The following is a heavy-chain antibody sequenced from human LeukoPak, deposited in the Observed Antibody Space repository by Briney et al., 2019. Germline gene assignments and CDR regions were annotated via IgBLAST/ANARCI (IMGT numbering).Heavy chain of an antibody. CDR1: GGSISSTRYY. Sequence: PSETLSLTCIGSGGSISSTRYYWGWIRQPPGKGLECIGYIYYSGRTYYNPSLKSRVTISIDTSRSQFSLRLSSVTAADTAVYYCARDRSGSSSLNAFDIWGQGTMVTVSS. V-gene: IGHV4-31*03. CDR2: IYYSGRT. CDR3: ARDRSGSSSLNAFDI. J-gene: IGHJ3*02. D-gene: IGHD3-10*01.